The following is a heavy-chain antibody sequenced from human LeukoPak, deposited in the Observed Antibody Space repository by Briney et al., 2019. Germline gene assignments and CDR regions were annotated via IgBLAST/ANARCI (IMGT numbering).Heavy chain of an antibody. V-gene: IGHV4-34*01. CDR2: INHSGST. J-gene: IGHJ4*02. Sequence: KPSETLSLTCAVYGGSFSGYYWSWIRQPPGKGLEWIGEINHSGSTNYNPSLKSRVTISGDTSKNQFSLKLTSVTAADTAVYYCASLINHYGSGNYYNGYYFDYWGQGTLVTVSS. CDR3: ASLINHYGSGNYYNGYYFDY. CDR1: GGSFSGYY. D-gene: IGHD3-10*01.